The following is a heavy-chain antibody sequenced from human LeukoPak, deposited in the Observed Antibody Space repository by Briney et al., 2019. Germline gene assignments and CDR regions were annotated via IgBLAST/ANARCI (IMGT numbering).Heavy chain of an antibody. Sequence: KPSETLSLTCTVSGGSISSYYWSWIRQPAGKGLEWIGRIYTSGSTNYNPSLKSRVTMSVDTSKNQFSLKLSSVTAADTAVYYCARGRALGSYWPHAFDIWGQGTMVTVSS. D-gene: IGHD1-26*01. V-gene: IGHV4-4*07. CDR1: GGSISSYY. CDR2: IYTSGST. J-gene: IGHJ3*02. CDR3: ARGRALGSYWPHAFDI.